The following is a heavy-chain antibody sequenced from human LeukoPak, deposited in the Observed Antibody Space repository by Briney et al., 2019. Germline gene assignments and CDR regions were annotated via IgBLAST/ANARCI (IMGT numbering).Heavy chain of an antibody. CDR2: ISFDGSDK. J-gene: IGHJ4*02. V-gene: IGHV3-33*01. D-gene: IGHD6-13*01. CDR1: EFSFSSYA. CDR3: ARGNQEDAHWIAAAVEFDY. Sequence: GRSLRLSCTASEFSFSSYAMNWVRQAPGKGLEWVAFISFDGSDKYYADSVKGRFTISRDNSKDTLYLQMDSLRVDDTAVYYCARGNQEDAHWIAAAVEFDYWGQGTLVTVSS.